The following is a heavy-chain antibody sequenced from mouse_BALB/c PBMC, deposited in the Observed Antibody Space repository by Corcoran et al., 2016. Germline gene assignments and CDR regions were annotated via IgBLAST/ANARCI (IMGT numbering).Heavy chain of an antibody. Sequence: ELQLPQSDPELINPGASVKISCKASCYSFPDYYMLWVQPSPVKRLEWIGRIHPYNGATSYNQNFKAKASLTGDKSSSTAYMELHSLTSEDSAGDYCARSLRSSGQARDYWGQGTSVTVSS. J-gene: IGHJ4*01. D-gene: IGHD3-1*01. V-gene: IGHV1-34*02. CDR2: IHPYNGAT. CDR1: CYSFPDYY. CDR3: ARSLRSSGQARDY.